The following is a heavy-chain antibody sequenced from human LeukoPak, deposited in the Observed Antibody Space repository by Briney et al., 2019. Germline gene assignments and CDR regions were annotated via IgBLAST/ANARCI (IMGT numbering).Heavy chain of an antibody. CDR1: GGSISSGGYS. CDR2: IYHSGST. J-gene: IGHJ4*02. Sequence: SQTLSLTCAVSGGSISSGGYSWSWIRQPPGKGLEWIGYIYHSGSTYYNPFLKSRVTISVDRSKNQFSLKLSSVTAADTAVYYCASSNYYGSGTAAVWGQGTLVTVSS. CDR3: ASSNYYGSGTAAV. D-gene: IGHD3-10*01. V-gene: IGHV4-30-2*01.